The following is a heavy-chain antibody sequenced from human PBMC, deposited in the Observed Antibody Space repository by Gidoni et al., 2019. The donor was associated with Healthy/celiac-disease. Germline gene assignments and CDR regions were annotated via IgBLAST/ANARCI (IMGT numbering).Heavy chain of an antibody. CDR3: ASSYSSGWYPEGAFDI. Sequence: EMQLVESGGGLVKPGGSLRLSCAASGFTFSSYSMNWVRQAPGKGLEWVSAISSSSSYIYYADSVKGRFTISRDNAKNSLYLQMNSLRAEDTAVYYCASSYSSGWYPEGAFDIWGQGTMVTVSS. D-gene: IGHD6-19*01. V-gene: IGHV3-21*01. CDR1: GFTFSSYS. J-gene: IGHJ3*02. CDR2: ISSSSSYI.